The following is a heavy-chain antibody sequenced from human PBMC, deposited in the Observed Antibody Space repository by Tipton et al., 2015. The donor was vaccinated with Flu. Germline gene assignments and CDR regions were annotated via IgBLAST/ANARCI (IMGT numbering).Heavy chain of an antibody. CDR2: IYPSGTT. CDR1: SGSIRSTNYF. CDR3: ARLSYYDVDLKNFYFDY. V-gene: IGHV4-39*01. J-gene: IGHJ4*02. D-gene: IGHD3-10*02. Sequence: TLSLTCTVSSGSIRSTNYFCAWIRQPPGKRLELIGSIYPSGTTYYNPSLKSRVTISVDTSKSQFSLKLRSVTAPDTAVYYCARLSYYDVDLKNFYFDYWGQGALVTVSS.